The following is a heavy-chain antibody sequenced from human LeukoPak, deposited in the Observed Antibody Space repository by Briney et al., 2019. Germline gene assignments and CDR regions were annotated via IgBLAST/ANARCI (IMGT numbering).Heavy chain of an antibody. D-gene: IGHD3-22*01. CDR1: GFTFSSYA. V-gene: IGHV1-69*01. CDR2: IIPIFGTA. J-gene: IGHJ4*02. Sequence: PGGSLRLSCAASGFTFSSYAISWVRQAPGQGLEWMGGIIPIFGTANYAQKFQGRVTITADESTSTAYMELSSLRSEDTAVYYCARTDSIRDWGQGTLVTVSS. CDR3: ARTDSIRD.